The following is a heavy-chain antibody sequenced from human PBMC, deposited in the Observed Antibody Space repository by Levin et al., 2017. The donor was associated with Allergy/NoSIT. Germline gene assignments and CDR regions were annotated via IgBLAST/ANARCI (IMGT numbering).Heavy chain of an antibody. V-gene: IGHV3-48*02. CDR3: ASSGVRGRWHLDY. Sequence: LSLTCAASGFTFSSYSMNWVRQAPGKGLEWVSYISSSSSTIYYADSVKGRFTISRDNAKNSLYLQMNSLRDEDTAVYYCASSGVRGRWHLDYWGQGTLVTVSS. CDR2: ISSSSSTI. J-gene: IGHJ4*02. D-gene: IGHD1-26*01. CDR1: GFTFSSYS.